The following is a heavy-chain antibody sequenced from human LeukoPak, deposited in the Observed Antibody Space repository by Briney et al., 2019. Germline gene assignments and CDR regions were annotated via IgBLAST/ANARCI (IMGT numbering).Heavy chain of an antibody. CDR2: IIPIFGTA. CDR1: GGTFSSYA. J-gene: IGHJ6*03. D-gene: IGHD3-3*01. V-gene: IGHV1-69*13. CDR3: ARRDYDFWSGYYTGTGYYMDV. Sequence: SVKVSCKASGGTFSSYAISWVRQAPGQGLEWMGGIIPIFGTANYAQKFQGRVTITADESTSTAYMELSSLRSEDTAVYHCARRDYDFWSGYYTGTGYYMDVWGKGTTVTVSS.